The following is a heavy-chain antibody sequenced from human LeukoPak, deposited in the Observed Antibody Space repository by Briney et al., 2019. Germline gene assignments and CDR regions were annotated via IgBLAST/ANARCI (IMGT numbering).Heavy chain of an antibody. CDR1: GYTFTSYY. J-gene: IGHJ4*02. CDR3: ARTPPFKADSSGYYAADY. V-gene: IGHV1-46*01. Sequence: ASVKVSFKASGYTFTSYYMHWVRQAPGQGLEWMGIINPSGGSTSYAQKFQGRVTMTRDTSTSTVYMELSSLRSEDTAVYYCARTPPFKADSSGYYAADYWGQGTLVTVSS. CDR2: INPSGGST. D-gene: IGHD3-22*01.